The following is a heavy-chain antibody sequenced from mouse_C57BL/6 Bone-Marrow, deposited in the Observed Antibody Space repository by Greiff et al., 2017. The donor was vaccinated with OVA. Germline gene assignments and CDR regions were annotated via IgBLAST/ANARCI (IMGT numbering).Heavy chain of an antibody. CDR3: ARLDAMDY. CDR1: GFTFSDFY. CDR2: ISTGGGST. V-gene: IGHV5-12*01. J-gene: IGHJ4*01. Sequence: EVQLVESGGGLVQPGGSLKLSCAASGFTFSDFYMYWIRQTPEKRLEWVAYISTGGGSTYYPDTVKGRFTISRDNAKNTLYLQMSRLKSEDTAMYYWARLDAMDYWGQGTSVTVSS.